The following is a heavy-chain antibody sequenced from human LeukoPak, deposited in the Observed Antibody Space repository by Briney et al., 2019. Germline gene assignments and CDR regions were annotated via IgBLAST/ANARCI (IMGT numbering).Heavy chain of an antibody. D-gene: IGHD5-12*01. CDR2: IIPILGIA. CDR1: GYTFTGYY. CDR3: ARDQSDYEGGWDY. V-gene: IGHV1-69*04. J-gene: IGHJ4*02. Sequence: SVKVSCKASGYTFTGYYMHWVRQAPGQGLEWMGRIIPILGIANYAQKFQGRVTITADKSTSTAYMELSSLRSEDTAVYYCARDQSDYEGGWDYWGQGTLVTVSS.